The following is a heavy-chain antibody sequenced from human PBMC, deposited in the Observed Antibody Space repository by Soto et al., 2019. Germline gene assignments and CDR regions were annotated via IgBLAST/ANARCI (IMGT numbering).Heavy chain of an antibody. CDR1: GFTVSSNY. J-gene: IGHJ3*02. CDR3: ARPCSGGICGDVFDI. D-gene: IGHD2-15*01. V-gene: IGHV3-66*04. CDR2: IYSGGST. Sequence: GGSLRLPCAASGFTVSSNYMSCVRQAPGKELEWVSVIYSGGSTYYADSVKGRFTISRDNSKNTLYLQLNSLRAEDTAVYYCARPCSGGICGDVFDIWGQGTTVTVPS.